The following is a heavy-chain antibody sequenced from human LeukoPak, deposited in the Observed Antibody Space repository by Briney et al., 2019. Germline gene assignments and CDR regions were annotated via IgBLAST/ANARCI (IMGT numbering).Heavy chain of an antibody. CDR3: ARSWSGLGEAWFDP. J-gene: IGHJ5*02. CDR2: INHSGST. CDR1: GGSFSGYY. V-gene: IGHV4-34*01. D-gene: IGHD3-3*01. Sequence: PSETLSLTCAVYGGSFSGYYWSWIRQPPGKGLEWIGEINHSGSTNYNPSLKSRVTISVDTSKNQFSLKLSSVTAADTAVYYCARSWSGLGEAWFDPWGQGTLVTVSS.